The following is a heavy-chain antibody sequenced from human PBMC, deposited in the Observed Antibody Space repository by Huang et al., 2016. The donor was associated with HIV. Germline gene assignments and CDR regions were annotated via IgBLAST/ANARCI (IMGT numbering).Heavy chain of an antibody. D-gene: IGHD5-12*01. CDR1: GGNFNSYT. Sequence: QVQLVQSGAEVRKPGSSVKVSCKASGGNFNSYTINWLRQAPGQGPEWMGGILPILGKPNYAPKFQARLTITADGSTSTAYMVLSSLRPEDTAIYYCAKWGGLSDYDFRRANAFDIWGQGTVVTVSS. CDR3: AKWGGLSDYDFRRANAFDI. J-gene: IGHJ3*02. CDR2: ILPILGKP. V-gene: IGHV1-69*01.